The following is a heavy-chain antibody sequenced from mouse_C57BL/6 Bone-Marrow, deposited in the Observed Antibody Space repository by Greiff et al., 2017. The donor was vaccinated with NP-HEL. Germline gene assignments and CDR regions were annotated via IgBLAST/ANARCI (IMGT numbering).Heavy chain of an antibody. Sequence: QVQLQQPGAELVKPGASVKLSCKASGYTFTSYWMQWVKQRPGQGLEWIGEIDPSDSYTNYNQKFKGKATLTVDTSSRTAYMQLSSLTSEDSAVYYCARLLRYPHWYFDVWGTGTTVTVSS. CDR1: GYTFTSYW. CDR3: ARLLRYPHWYFDV. V-gene: IGHV1-50*01. J-gene: IGHJ1*03. CDR2: IDPSDSYT. D-gene: IGHD1-1*01.